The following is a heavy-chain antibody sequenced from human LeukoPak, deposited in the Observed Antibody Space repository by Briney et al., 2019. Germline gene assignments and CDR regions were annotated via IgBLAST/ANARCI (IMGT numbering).Heavy chain of an antibody. D-gene: IGHD2-2*01. CDR1: GGSISSGSYY. J-gene: IGHJ4*02. CDR2: IYTSGST. V-gene: IGHV4-61*02. Sequence: SETLSLTCTVSGGSISSGSYYWSWIRQPAGNGLEWIGRIYTSGSTNYNPSLKSRVTISVDTSKNQFSLKLGSVTATDTAVYYCHFKYCSSSTCFYYFDYWGQGTLVTVSS. CDR3: HFKYCSSSTCFYYFDY.